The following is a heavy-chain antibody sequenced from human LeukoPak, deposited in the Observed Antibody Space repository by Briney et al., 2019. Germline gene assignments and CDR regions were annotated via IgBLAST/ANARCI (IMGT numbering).Heavy chain of an antibody. CDR3: AGAHY. CDR1: GFTFSTYW. J-gene: IGHJ4*02. Sequence: GGSLRLSCAASGFTFSTYWMHWVRQAPGKGLAWVSRINSDGSSTSYADSVEGRFTISRDNAKNSLYLQMNSLRAEDTAVYYCAGAHYWGQGTLVTVSS. D-gene: IGHD3-16*01. CDR2: INSDGSST. V-gene: IGHV3-74*01.